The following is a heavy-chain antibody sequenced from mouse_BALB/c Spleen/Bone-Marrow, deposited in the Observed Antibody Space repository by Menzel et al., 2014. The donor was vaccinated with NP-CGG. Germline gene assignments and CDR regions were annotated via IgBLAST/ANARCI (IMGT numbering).Heavy chain of an antibody. V-gene: IGHV1-5*01. CDR2: IYPGNSDT. Sequence: EVQLQQSGTVLARPGAAVKMSCKASGYTFSNYWMHWVKQRPGQGLEWIGTIYPGNSDTTYNQKFHGKAKLTAVTSTSTDYIELRSLTNEDSEVYDCTTLGRNKFDCWGQGRPLTVSS. CDR3: TTLGRNKFDC. D-gene: IGHD3-1*01. CDR1: GYTFSNYW. J-gene: IGHJ2*01.